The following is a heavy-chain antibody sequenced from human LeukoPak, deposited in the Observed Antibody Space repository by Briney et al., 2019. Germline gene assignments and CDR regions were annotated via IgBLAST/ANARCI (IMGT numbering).Heavy chain of an antibody. CDR3: ARDSVFWSGYYTYDY. CDR1: GYTFTSYG. J-gene: IGHJ4*02. V-gene: IGHV1-18*01. D-gene: IGHD3-3*01. CDR2: ISAYNGNT. Sequence: ASVKVSCKASGYTFTSYGISWVRQAPGQGLEWMGWISAYNGNTNYAQKLQGRVTMTTDTSTSTAYMELGSLRSDDTAVYYCARDSVFWSGYYTYDYWGQGTLVTVSS.